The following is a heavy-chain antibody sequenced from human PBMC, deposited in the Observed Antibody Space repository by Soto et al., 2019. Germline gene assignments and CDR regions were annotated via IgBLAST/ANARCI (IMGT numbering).Heavy chain of an antibody. Sequence: ASVKVSCKASGYTFTGYYMHWVRQAPGQGLEWMGWINPNSGGTNYAQKFQGWVTMTTDESISTAYMELSRLRSDDTAVYYCARELRRGVGVTAPTPYPHYFDYWGQGTLVTVSS. CDR2: INPNSGGT. CDR3: ARELRRGVGVTAPTPYPHYFDY. D-gene: IGHD2-21*02. V-gene: IGHV1-2*04. CDR1: GYTFTGYY. J-gene: IGHJ4*02.